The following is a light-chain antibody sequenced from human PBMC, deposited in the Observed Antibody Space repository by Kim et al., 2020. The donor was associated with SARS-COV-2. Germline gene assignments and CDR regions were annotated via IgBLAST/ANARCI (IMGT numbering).Light chain of an antibody. Sequence: ACIGDRVTITCRAGESISSWLAWYQQKPGEAPKRLIYDASSLERGVPSRFSGSGSGTEFTLTISSLQPDDFAPYYCQQYNSYSPTFGQGTKVDIK. J-gene: IGKJ1*01. V-gene: IGKV1-5*01. CDR3: QQYNSYSPT. CDR1: ESISSW. CDR2: DAS.